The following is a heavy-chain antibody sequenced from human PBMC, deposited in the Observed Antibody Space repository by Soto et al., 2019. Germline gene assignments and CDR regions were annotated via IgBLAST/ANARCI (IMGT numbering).Heavy chain of an antibody. CDR3: AKERNYDILTGYSWPYDY. CDR2: ITSNGINT. D-gene: IGHD3-9*01. J-gene: IGHJ4*02. CDR1: GFTFSTYT. Sequence: GGSLRLSCSASGFTFSTYTMHWVRQAPGKGLEYVSAITSNGINTYYADSVRGRFTISRDNSKKTLYLQMSSLRVEDTAVYYCAKERNYDILTGYSWPYDYWGQGTLVTVSS. V-gene: IGHV3-64D*06.